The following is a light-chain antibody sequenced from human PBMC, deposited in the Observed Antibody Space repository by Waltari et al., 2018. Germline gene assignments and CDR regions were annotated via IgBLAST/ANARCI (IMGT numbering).Light chain of an antibody. Sequence: QSILTQPPPVSAAPGQKVTIPRPSGRSNIENSPPTWYQQLPGTAPKLVIYDNDKRPSGVSGRFSGSKSGASATLGISGLQTGDEAVYYCGTWDSSLRSALFGGGTNLTVL. CDR2: DND. J-gene: IGLJ2*01. V-gene: IGLV1-51*01. CDR1: RSNIENSP. CDR3: GTWDSSLRSAL.